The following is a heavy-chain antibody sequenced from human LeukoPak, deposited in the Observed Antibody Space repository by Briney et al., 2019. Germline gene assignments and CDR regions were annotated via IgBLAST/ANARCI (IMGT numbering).Heavy chain of an antibody. V-gene: IGHV3-7*03. CDR2: IKQDGSEK. CDR3: ARDLVNRGSGSYFDY. D-gene: IGHD3-10*01. CDR1: GFPFSSYW. Sequence: GGSLRLSCAASGFPFSSYWMKWVRQAPGKGLEWVANIKQDGSEKYYVDSVKGRFTISRDNAKNSLYLQMNSLRAEDTAVYYCARDLVNRGSGSYFDYWGQGALVTVSS. J-gene: IGHJ4*02.